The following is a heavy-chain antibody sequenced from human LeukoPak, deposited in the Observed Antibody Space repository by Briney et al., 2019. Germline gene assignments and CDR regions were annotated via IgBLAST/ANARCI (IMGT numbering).Heavy chain of an antibody. Sequence: ASVKVSCKASGGTLRSYAISWVRQAPGQGLEWMGRIIPILGIANYAQKFQGRVTITADRSTSTAYMELSSLRSEDTAVYYCARDPAKAAAGTGWGQGTLVTVSS. D-gene: IGHD6-13*01. J-gene: IGHJ4*02. CDR3: ARDPAKAAAGTG. CDR2: IIPILGIA. V-gene: IGHV1-69*04. CDR1: GGTLRSYA.